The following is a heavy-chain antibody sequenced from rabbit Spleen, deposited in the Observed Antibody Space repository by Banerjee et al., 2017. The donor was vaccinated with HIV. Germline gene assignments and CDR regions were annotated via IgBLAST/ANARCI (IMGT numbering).Heavy chain of an antibody. D-gene: IGHD5-1*01. J-gene: IGHJ4*01. CDR1: GVSFSSNHY. V-gene: IGHV1S40*01. Sequence: QSLEESGGDLVKPGASLTLTCTASGVSFSSNHYMCWVRQAPGKGLEWIACIYAGSSGSTYSASWAKGRFTISKTSSTTVTLQMTSLTAADTATYICARDLVTVIGWNFNLWGPGTLVTVS. CDR3: ARDLVTVIGWNFNL. CDR2: IYAGSSGST.